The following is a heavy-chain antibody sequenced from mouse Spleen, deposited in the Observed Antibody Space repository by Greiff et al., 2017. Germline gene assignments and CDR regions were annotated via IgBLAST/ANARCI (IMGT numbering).Heavy chain of an antibody. J-gene: IGHJ2*01. D-gene: IGHD2-3*01. CDR2: INPSTGGT. CDR1: GYSFTGYY. Sequence: EVKLEESGPELVKPGASVKISCKASGYSFTGYYMNWVKQSPEKSLEWIGEINPSTGGTTYNQKFKAKATLTVDKSSSTAYMQLKSLTSEDSAVYYCARCDGYYGLYYFDYWGQGTTLTVSS. V-gene: IGHV1-42*01. CDR3: ARCDGYYGLYYFDY.